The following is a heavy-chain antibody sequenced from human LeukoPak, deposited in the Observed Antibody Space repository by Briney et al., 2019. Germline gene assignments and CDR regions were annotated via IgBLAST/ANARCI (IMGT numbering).Heavy chain of an antibody. D-gene: IGHD2-15*01. V-gene: IGHV1-2*02. CDR2: INPNSGGT. CDR3: AREIPGWSYDY. Sequence: ASVKVSCKASGYTFTGYYMHWVRQAPGQELEGMGWINPNSGGTNYAQKFQGRVTMTRDTSISTAYMELSRLRSDDTAVYYCAREIPGWSYDYWGQGTLVTVSS. J-gene: IGHJ4*02. CDR1: GYTFTGYY.